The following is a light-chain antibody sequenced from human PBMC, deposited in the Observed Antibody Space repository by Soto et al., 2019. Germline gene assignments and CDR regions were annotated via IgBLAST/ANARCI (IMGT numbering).Light chain of an antibody. Sequence: EIELTQSPVTLSVSPGERASLSCRASQSISTFLAWYQQRPGQTPRLLIYDASNRAPGIPARFSGSGPGTDFTLTISSLEPEDFAVYYCQQCANWPPKWTFGQGTKVDIK. J-gene: IGKJ1*01. CDR3: QQCANWPPKWT. CDR1: QSISTF. V-gene: IGKV3-11*01. CDR2: DAS.